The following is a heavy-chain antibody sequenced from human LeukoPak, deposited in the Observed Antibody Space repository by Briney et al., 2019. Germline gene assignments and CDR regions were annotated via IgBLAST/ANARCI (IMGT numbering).Heavy chain of an antibody. Sequence: SETLSLTCTVSGGSISSYYWSWIRQPPGKGLEWIGYIYYSGSTNYNPSLKSRVTISVETSKNQFSLKLSSVTAADTAVYYCARAGGSGLIDYWGQGTLVTVSS. V-gene: IGHV4-59*12. J-gene: IGHJ4*02. D-gene: IGHD6-19*01. CDR2: IYYSGST. CDR1: GGSISSYY. CDR3: ARAGGSGLIDY.